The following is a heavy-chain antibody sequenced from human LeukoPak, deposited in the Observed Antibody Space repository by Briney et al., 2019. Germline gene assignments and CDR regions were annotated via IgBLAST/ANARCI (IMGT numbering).Heavy chain of an antibody. Sequence: PGGSLRLSCAASGFTVSSKYMSWVRQAPGKGLEWVSVIYSGGSTYYADSVKGRFTISRDNSKNTLYLQMNSLRAEDTAVYYCAILGGNVLWYFDLWGRGTLVTVSS. CDR3: AILGGNVLWYFDL. J-gene: IGHJ2*01. D-gene: IGHD4-23*01. CDR2: IYSGGST. V-gene: IGHV3-66*01. CDR1: GFTVSSKY.